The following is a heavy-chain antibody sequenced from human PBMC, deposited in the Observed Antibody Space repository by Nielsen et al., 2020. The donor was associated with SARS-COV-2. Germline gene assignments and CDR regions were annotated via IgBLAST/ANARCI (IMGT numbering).Heavy chain of an antibody. D-gene: IGHD3/OR15-3a*01. V-gene: IGHV1-18*01. J-gene: IGHJ6*02. CDR1: GYTFTTYG. CDR3: ARARATIFGLVMSYGMDV. CDR2: ISAKSGDT. Sequence: ASVKVSCKASGYTFTTYGVSWVRQAPGQGLQWMGWISAKSGDTNYAQKFQGRVTMTTDTSTTTVYMELRSLRFDDTAVYYCARARATIFGLVMSYGMDVWGQGTTVAVSS.